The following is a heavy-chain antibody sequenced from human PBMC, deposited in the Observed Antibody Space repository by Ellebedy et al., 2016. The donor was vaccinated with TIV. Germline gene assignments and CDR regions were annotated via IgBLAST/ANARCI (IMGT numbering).Heavy chain of an antibody. CDR1: GVSISDYY. CDR2: VYHTGST. V-gene: IGHV4-59*01. J-gene: IGHJ4*02. D-gene: IGHD3-10*01. CDR3: ARDGVEDYFDY. Sequence: MPGGPLRLSCSVSGVSISDYYWSWIRQPPGQGLEWNGYVYHTGSTNYNPSLRSRVTLAVDTPKNEFSLKLSSVTTADTAIYYCARDGVEDYFDYWGQGLLVTVSS.